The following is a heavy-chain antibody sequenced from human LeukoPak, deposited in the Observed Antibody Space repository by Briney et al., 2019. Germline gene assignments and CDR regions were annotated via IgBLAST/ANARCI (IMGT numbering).Heavy chain of an antibody. D-gene: IGHD3-9*01. CDR2: INRSGST. Sequence: SETLSLTCAIYGGSFSGYFWSWFRQPPGKGLEWIGEINRSGSTNYNSSLSLKSRVTISVDTSKNQFSLKLSSVTAADTAVYYCARVYDILNGAMTCDYWGQGTLVTVSS. CDR1: GGSFSGYF. J-gene: IGHJ4*02. V-gene: IGHV4-34*01. CDR3: ARVYDILNGAMTCDY.